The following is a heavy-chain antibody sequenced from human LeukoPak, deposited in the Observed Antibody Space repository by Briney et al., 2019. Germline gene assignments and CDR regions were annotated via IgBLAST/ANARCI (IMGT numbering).Heavy chain of an antibody. CDR1: GFTFSSYS. CDR3: TTAFFEGNY. J-gene: IGHJ4*02. Sequence: GVSLRLSCAASGFTFSSYSMNWVRQAPGKGLEWVGRIKGKTDGGTTDYAAPVKGRFTISRDDSKTTLYLQMNSLKTEDTAVYYCTTAFFEGNYWGQGTLVTVSS. D-gene: IGHD3-3*02. V-gene: IGHV3-15*07. CDR2: IKGKTDGGTT.